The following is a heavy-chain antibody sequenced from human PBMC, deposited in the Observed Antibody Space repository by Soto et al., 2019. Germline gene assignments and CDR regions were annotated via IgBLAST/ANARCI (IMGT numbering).Heavy chain of an antibody. J-gene: IGHJ6*03. Sequence: GGSLRLSCAASGFTFSSYGMHWVRQAPGKGLEWVAVIWYDGSNKYYADSVKGRFTISRDNSKNTLYLQMNSLRAEDTAVYYCARDGYQLQPDYYYYYYMDVWGKGTTVTVSS. V-gene: IGHV3-33*01. CDR3: ARDGYQLQPDYYYYYYMDV. CDR1: GFTFSSYG. D-gene: IGHD2-2*01. CDR2: IWYDGSNK.